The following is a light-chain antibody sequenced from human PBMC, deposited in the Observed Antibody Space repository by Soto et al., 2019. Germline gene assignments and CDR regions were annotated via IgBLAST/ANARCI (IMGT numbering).Light chain of an antibody. Sequence: QSVLTQPPSASGTPGQRVTISCSGTISNLGSNFIYWYQQVPGAAPKLLISRNNERPSGVPDRFSGSKSGTSASLAISGLRSEDEADYHCATWDDSLSGVVFGGGTQLTVL. CDR1: ISNLGSNF. CDR3: ATWDDSLSGVV. J-gene: IGLJ3*02. CDR2: RNN. V-gene: IGLV1-47*01.